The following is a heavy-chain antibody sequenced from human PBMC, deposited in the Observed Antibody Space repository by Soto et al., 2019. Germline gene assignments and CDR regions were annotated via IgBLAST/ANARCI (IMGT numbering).Heavy chain of an antibody. Sequence: SETLSLTCTVSGGSISSGGYYWSWIRQHPGKGLEWIGYIYYSGSTYYNPSLKSRVTISVDTSKNQFSLKLSSVTAADTAVYYCARDSVSEGTDYWGQGTLVTVSS. CDR3: ARDSVSEGTDY. V-gene: IGHV4-31*03. J-gene: IGHJ4*02. CDR1: GGSISSGGYY. CDR2: IYYSGST.